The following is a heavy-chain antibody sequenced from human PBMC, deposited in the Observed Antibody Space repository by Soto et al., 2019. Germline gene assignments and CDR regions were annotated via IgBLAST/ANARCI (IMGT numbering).Heavy chain of an antibody. CDR1: GFTVSNNY. CDR3: AAQPGGGGY. Sequence: EVQLVESGGGLIQPGGSLRLSCAVSGFTVSNNYMSWVRQAPGKGLEGVSVIYSGGYTAYGDSVKGRFTISRDNSKNTLFLQRDSRRADVPAFYSCAAQPGGGGYWGQGTLVTVSS. J-gene: IGHJ4*02. D-gene: IGHD3-10*01. CDR2: IYSGGYT. V-gene: IGHV3-53*01.